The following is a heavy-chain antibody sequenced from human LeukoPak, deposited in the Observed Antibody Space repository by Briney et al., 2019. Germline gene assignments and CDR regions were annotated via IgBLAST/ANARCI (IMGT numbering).Heavy chain of an antibody. V-gene: IGHV1-18*01. CDR3: ARDRYAYSSSWYGSDY. D-gene: IGHD6-13*01. J-gene: IGHJ4*02. Sequence: ASVKVSCKASGYTFTSYGISWVRQAPGQGLEWMGWISAYNGNTNYAQKLQGRVTMTTDTSTSTAYMELRSLRSDDTAVYYCARDRYAYSSSWYGSDYWGQGTLVTVSS. CDR1: GYTFTSYG. CDR2: ISAYNGNT.